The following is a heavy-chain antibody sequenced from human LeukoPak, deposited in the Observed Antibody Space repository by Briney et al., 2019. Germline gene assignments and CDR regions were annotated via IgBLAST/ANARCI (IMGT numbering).Heavy chain of an antibody. J-gene: IGHJ4*02. CDR1: GYSFTAFY. V-gene: IGHV1-2*02. Sequence: EASVRVSCKASGYSFTAFYIHWVRQAPGQGLEWMGWIHPRKGDTQYAQKFQDRVTMARDTSTRTAYMDLSSLGSDDTAVYYCARDGDYRTGSYYRGCYDCWGQGILVTVSS. D-gene: IGHD3-10*01. CDR3: ARDGDYRTGSYYRGCYDC. CDR2: IHPRKGDT.